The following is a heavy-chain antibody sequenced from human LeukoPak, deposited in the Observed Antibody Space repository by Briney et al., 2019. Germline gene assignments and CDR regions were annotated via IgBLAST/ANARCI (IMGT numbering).Heavy chain of an antibody. CDR2: IYHSGST. D-gene: IGHD2-15*01. CDR1: GYSISSGYY. CDR3: ARALDCSGGSCYFDY. Sequence: SETLSLTCTVSGYSISSGYYWGWIRQPPGKGLEWIGSIYHSGSTYYNPSLKSRVTISVDTSKNQCSLKLSSVTAADTAVYYCARALDCSGGSCYFDYWGQGTLVTVSS. J-gene: IGHJ4*02. V-gene: IGHV4-38-2*02.